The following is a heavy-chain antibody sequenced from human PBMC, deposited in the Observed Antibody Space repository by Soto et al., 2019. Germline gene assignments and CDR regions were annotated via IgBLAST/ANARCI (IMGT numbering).Heavy chain of an antibody. CDR1: GFTFSSYA. CDR3: AMGYSYAPFDP. J-gene: IGHJ5*02. D-gene: IGHD5-18*01. V-gene: IGHV3-23*01. CDR2: ISGIGDST. Sequence: ESGGGLVQPGGSLRLSCAASGFTFSSYAMSWVRQAPGKGLEWVSGISGIGDSTYYADSVKGRFTISRDNSKNTLYLQMNSLRAEDTAIYYCAMGYSYAPFDPWGQGTLVTVSS.